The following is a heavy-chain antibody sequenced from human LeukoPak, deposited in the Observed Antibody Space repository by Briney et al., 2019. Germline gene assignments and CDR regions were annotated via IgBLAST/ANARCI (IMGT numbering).Heavy chain of an antibody. CDR3: ARGFWTEAYFDY. J-gene: IGHJ4*02. Sequence: GGSLRPSCAASGFTFSTYAMSWVRQAAGKGLEWVSLISGSGGGTYYADSVKGRFTISRDNSKNTLYLQMNSLRAEDTAVYHCARGFWTEAYFDYWGQGTLVTVSS. D-gene: IGHD3/OR15-3a*01. V-gene: IGHV3-23*01. CDR1: GFTFSTYA. CDR2: ISGSGGGT.